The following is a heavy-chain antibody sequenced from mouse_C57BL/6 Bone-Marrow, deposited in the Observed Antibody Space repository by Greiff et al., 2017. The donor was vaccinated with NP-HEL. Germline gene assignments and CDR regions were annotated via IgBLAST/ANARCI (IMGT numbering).Heavy chain of an antibody. CDR1: GFTFSDYG. CDR3: ARKETRGAMDY. Sequence: EVKLVESGGGLVQPGGSLKLSCAASGFTFSDYGMAWVRQAPRKGPEWVAFISNLAYSIYYADTVTGRFTISRENAKNTLYLKMSSLRSEDTAMFYCARKETRGAMDYWGQGTSVTVSS. CDR2: ISNLAYSI. J-gene: IGHJ4*01. V-gene: IGHV5-15*01.